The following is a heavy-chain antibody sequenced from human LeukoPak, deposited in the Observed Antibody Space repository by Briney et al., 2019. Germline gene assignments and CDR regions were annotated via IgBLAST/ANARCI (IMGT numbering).Heavy chain of an antibody. J-gene: IGHJ4*02. CDR3: ARASSGYDSTYYFDY. CDR2: IGTAGDT. D-gene: IGHD5-12*01. V-gene: IGHV3-13*01. CDR1: GFTFSSYD. Sequence: GGSLRLSCAASGFTFSSYDMHWVRQATGKSLEWVSAIGTAGDTYYPGSVKGRFTISRENAKNSLYLQMNSLRAGDTAVYYCARASSGYDSTYYFDYWGQGTLVTVSS.